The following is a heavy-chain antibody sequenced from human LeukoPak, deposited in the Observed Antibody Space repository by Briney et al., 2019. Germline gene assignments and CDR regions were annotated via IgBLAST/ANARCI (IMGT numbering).Heavy chain of an antibody. CDR1: GYSISSGYY. D-gene: IGHD1-1*01. V-gene: IGHV4-61*01. CDR2: IYYSGST. CDR3: ARDSGTI. J-gene: IGHJ4*02. Sequence: SETLSLTCTVSGYSISSGYYWGWIRQPPGKGLEWIGYIYYSGSTNYNPSLKSRVTISVDTSKNQFSLKLSSVTAADTAVYYCARDSGTIWGQGTLVTVSS.